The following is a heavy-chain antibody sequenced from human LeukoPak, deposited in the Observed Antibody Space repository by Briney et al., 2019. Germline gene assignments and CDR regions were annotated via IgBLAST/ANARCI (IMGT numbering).Heavy chain of an antibody. CDR2: IYYSGST. J-gene: IGHJ4*02. D-gene: IGHD6-19*01. Sequence: SETLSLTRTVSGGSMSPYHWGWIRQPPGKGLEWTGYIYYSGSTNYNPSLKSRVTISVDTSKNQFSLKLSSVTAADTAIYYCARAVSGRFDYRGQGTLVTVSS. V-gene: IGHV4-59*08. CDR3: ARAVSGRFDY. CDR1: GGSMSPYH.